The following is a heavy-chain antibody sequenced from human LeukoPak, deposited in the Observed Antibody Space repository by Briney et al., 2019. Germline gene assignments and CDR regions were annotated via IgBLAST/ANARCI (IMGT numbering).Heavy chain of an antibody. D-gene: IGHD6-13*01. CDR2: IYYSGST. V-gene: IGHV4-59*01. Sequence: PSETLSLTCTVSAGSISNYYWSWLRQPPGKGLEWIGYIYYSGSTNYNPSLKSRVTISVDASKNHFSLKLNSVTAADTAVYYCARGVYIAAAQYGYWGQGTLVTVSS. CDR3: ARGVYIAAAQYGY. CDR1: AGSISNYY. J-gene: IGHJ4*02.